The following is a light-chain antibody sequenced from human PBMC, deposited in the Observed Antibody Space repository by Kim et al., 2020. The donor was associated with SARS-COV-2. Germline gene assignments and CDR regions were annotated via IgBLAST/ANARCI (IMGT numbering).Light chain of an antibody. J-gene: IGKJ2*01. CDR2: GAS. Sequence: SASVGDRVTLTCRARQSISSYLNLYQQTPGKAPKPLIYGASSLQSGVPSRLSGSGSGTDFTLTISSLQPEDFATYYCQQSYSTPYTFGQGTKLEI. CDR1: QSISSY. V-gene: IGKV1-39*01. CDR3: QQSYSTPYT.